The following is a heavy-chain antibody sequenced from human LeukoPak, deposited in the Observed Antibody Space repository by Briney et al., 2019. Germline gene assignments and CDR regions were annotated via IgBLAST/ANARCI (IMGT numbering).Heavy chain of an antibody. CDR2: INHSGST. V-gene: IGHV4-34*01. CDR1: GGSFSGYY. Sequence: SETLSLTCAVYGGSFSGYYWSWLRQPPGKGLEWIGEINHSGSTNYNPSLKSRVTISVDTSKNQFSLKLSSVTAADTAVYYCARRKVMITFGGVIAATPFDYWGQGTLVTVSS. D-gene: IGHD3-16*02. J-gene: IGHJ4*02. CDR3: ARRKVMITFGGVIAATPFDY.